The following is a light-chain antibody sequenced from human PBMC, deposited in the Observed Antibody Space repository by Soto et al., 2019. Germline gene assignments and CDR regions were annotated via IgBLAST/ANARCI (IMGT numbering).Light chain of an antibody. CDR2: GAS. V-gene: IGKV1-9*01. CDR1: QAMNTY. J-gene: IGKJ5*01. CDR3: QQLHSYPIT. Sequence: DIPLTQSPSFLSASVGDRVTISCRASQAMNTYIAWYQQRPGAAPKLLVYGASTLYTGVPSRFSGSESGAVFTLTISSLQPEDFATYYCQQLHSYPITFGQGTRLDIK.